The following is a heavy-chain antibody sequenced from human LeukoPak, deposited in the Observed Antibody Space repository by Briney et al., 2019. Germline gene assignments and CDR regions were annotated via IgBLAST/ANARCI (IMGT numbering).Heavy chain of an antibody. V-gene: IGHV5-51*01. CDR3: ARGGCGTDLPPRPHGLDF. D-gene: IGHD2-8*02. CDR2: IYPGDSDT. J-gene: IGHJ4*02. Sequence: GESLKISCKGSGYSFPSYWIGWVRQMPGKGLDYMGIIYPGDSDTRYSPSFQGQVTISVDKSTSIAYIQWSSLKASDTAMYYCARGGCGTDLPPRPHGLDFWGQGTLVTVSS. CDR1: GYSFPSYW.